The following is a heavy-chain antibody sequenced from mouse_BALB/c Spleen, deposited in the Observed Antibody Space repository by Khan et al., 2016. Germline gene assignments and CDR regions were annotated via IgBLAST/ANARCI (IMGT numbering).Heavy chain of an antibody. V-gene: IGHV3-8*02. CDR2: ISYSGST. Sequence: EVQLQESGPSLVKPSQTLSLTCSVTGVSITSGYWNWIRKFPGNKLEYMGYISYSGSTYYNPSLKSRITIIRDTSKNQYFLQMSSVTTEDTATYXCSRYVGYYFDYWGQGTTLTVSS. CDR3: SRYVGYYFDY. D-gene: IGHD2-2*01. J-gene: IGHJ2*01. CDR1: GVSITSGY.